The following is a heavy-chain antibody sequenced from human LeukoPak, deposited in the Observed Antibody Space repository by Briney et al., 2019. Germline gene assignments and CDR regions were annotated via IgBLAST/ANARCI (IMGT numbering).Heavy chain of an antibody. Sequence: GGSLRLSCAASGFTFTDYAVTWVRQAPGKGLEWVSGINTNGDRTSYADSVKGRFTLSRDNSKNTLYLQMNSLRAEDTAVYYCARDLGEEYDILTGIIYYYYMDVWGKGTTVTVSS. J-gene: IGHJ6*03. D-gene: IGHD3-9*01. CDR3: ARDLGEEYDILTGIIYYYYMDV. CDR2: INTNGDRT. V-gene: IGHV3-23*01. CDR1: GFTFTDYA.